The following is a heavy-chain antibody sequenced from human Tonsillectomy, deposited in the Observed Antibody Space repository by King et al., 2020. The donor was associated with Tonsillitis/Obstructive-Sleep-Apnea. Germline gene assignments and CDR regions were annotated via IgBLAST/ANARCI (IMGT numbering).Heavy chain of an antibody. CDR3: ARGEGSQYYYNMDV. CDR2: IYSGGST. J-gene: IGHJ6*03. D-gene: IGHD2-15*01. CDR1: GFTVDSNY. V-gene: IGHV3-53*01. Sequence: VQLVESGGGLIQPGGSLRLSCAASGFTVDSNYMSWVRQAPGKGLEWVSVIYSGGSTYYAGSVKGRFTISRDNSKNTLYLQMNSLRAEDTAVYYCARGEGSQYYYNMDVWGKGTTVTVSS.